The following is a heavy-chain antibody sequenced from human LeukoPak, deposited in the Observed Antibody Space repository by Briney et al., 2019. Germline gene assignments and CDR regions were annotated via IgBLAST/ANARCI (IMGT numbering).Heavy chain of an antibody. CDR3: ARFSPFFDSSVHYLDY. V-gene: IGHV4-59*08. CDR1: GGSISGYH. Sequence: SETLSLTCTVSGGSISGYHCSWIRQPPGQGLEWIAYMHSTGVDNYSPSLRSRVTMSVDTSKNQCSLKLNSVSAADSAVYYCARFSPFFDSSVHYLDYWGPGIWSPSPQ. CDR2: MHSTGVD. D-gene: IGHD3-22*01. J-gene: IGHJ4*02.